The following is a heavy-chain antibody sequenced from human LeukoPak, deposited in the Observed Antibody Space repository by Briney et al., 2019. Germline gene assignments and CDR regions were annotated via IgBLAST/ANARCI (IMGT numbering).Heavy chain of an antibody. D-gene: IGHD3-10*01. Sequence: GRSLRLSCAASGFTFSSYGMHWVRQAPGKGLEWVAVIWYDGSNKYYADSVKGRFTISRDNSKNTLYLQMNSLRAEDTAVYYCARDSRRYYGSGSYPDYWGQGTLVTVSS. V-gene: IGHV3-33*01. J-gene: IGHJ4*02. CDR1: GFTFSSYG. CDR2: IWYDGSNK. CDR3: ARDSRRYYGSGSYPDY.